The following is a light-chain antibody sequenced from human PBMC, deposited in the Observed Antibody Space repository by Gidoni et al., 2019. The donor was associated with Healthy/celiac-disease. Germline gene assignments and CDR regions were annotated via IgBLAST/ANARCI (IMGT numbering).Light chain of an antibody. Sequence: IQMAQSPSSLSASVGDRVTITCRSSQSSSSYLNWYQQKPGQPPKLLIYAASSWQSGVPSRFSGSGSGTDFTLTISSLQPEDVATYYCQQCYSTPRTFGPGTKVDIK. CDR3: QQCYSTPRT. J-gene: IGKJ3*01. V-gene: IGKV1-39*01. CDR2: AAS. CDR1: QSSSSY.